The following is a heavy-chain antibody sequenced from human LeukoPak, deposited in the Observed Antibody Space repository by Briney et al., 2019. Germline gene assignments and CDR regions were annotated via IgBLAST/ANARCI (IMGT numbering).Heavy chain of an antibody. J-gene: IGHJ3*02. D-gene: IGHD6-13*01. CDR3: AKAYLRVQLYAFDI. CDR1: GDSVSSNTAS. V-gene: IGHV6-1*01. Sequence: SQTLSLTCAISGDSVSSNTASWNWIRQSPSRGLEWLGRTYYRSKWYNDYAVSVKSRITINPDTSKNQFSLQLNSVTPEDTAVYYCAKAYLRVQLYAFDIWGQGTMVTVSS. CDR2: TYYRSKWYN.